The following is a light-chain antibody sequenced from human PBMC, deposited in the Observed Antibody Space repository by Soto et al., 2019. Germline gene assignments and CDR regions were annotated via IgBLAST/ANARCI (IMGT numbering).Light chain of an antibody. CDR2: NNN. V-gene: IGLV1-47*02. CDR3: GTWDGDLYTSI. CDR1: NTNIESNC. J-gene: IGLJ2*01. Sequence: QSVLTQAPSVSGTPGQRGTIPCSRSNTNIESNCVYWYHQLPRTAPKLLIYNNNQRPSAGRDRFYGSQSGTSASPAITGLRSAGEADYYCGTWDGDLYTSIIGGGTPVTVL.